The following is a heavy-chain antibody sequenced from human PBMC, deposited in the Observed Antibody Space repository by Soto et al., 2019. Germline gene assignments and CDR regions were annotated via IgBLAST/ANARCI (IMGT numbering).Heavy chain of an antibody. CDR2: ISSSSSAI. D-gene: IGHD4-17*01. CDR1: GFTFSSYN. Sequence: GGSLRLCCAASGFTFSSYNMNRVRQAPGKGLEWVSYISSSSSAIYYADSVKGRFTISRDNAKNSLYLQMNSLRDEDTAVYYCAGIPTVITGYYFDYWGQGTLVTVSS. V-gene: IGHV3-48*02. J-gene: IGHJ4*02. CDR3: AGIPTVITGYYFDY.